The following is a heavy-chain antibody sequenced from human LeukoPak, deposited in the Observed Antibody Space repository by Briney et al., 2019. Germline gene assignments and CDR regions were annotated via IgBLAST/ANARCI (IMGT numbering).Heavy chain of an antibody. Sequence: PGRSLRLSCAASGFTFSHYGMHWVRQAPGKGLEWVAVISYDGSNTYYADSVKGRFTISRDNSKNTLYLQMNSLRTEDTALFYCAKDRDTSGWRYFDYWGQGTLVTVSS. V-gene: IGHV3-30*18. CDR3: AKDRDTSGWRYFDY. J-gene: IGHJ4*02. CDR1: GFTFSHYG. CDR2: ISYDGSNT. D-gene: IGHD6-19*01.